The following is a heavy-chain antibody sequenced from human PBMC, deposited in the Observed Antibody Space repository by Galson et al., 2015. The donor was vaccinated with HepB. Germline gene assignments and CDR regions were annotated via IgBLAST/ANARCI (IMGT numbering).Heavy chain of an antibody. Sequence: SLRLSCAASRFTFKNYGMHWVRQAPGKGLEWVAFIWYDGSNKYYADSVKGRSTISRDNSKNTLYLQMNSLRADDTAIYYCARCVYQLPPPVRFGMDVWGQGTTVTVSS. CDR1: RFTFKNYG. J-gene: IGHJ6*02. V-gene: IGHV3-33*01. CDR3: ARCVYQLPPPVRFGMDV. CDR2: IWYDGSNK. D-gene: IGHD2-2*01.